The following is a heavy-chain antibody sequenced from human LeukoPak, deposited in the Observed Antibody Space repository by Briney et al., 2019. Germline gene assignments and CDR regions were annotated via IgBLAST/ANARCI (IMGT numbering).Heavy chain of an antibody. CDR2: ISYDGSNK. CDR1: GFTFSSYA. V-gene: IGHV3-30*14. CDR3: ARSAEQATIRVYYYYGMDV. J-gene: IGHJ6*02. D-gene: IGHD5-12*01. Sequence: PGRSLRLSCAASGFTFSSYAMHWVRQAPGKGLEWVAVISYDGSNKYYADSVKGRFTISRDNSKNTLYLQMGSLRAEDMAVYYCARSAEQATIRVYYYYGMDVWGQGTTVTVSS.